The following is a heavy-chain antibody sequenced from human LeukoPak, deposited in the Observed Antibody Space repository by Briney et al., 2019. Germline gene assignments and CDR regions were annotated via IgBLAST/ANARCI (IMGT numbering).Heavy chain of an antibody. CDR1: GYTFTGYY. CDR2: INPKSGGT. D-gene: IGHD1-26*01. Sequence: GASVKVSCKASGYTFTGYYMHWVRQAPGQGLEWMGWINPKSGGTNYAQKFQGRVTMTRDTSISTAYMELSRLRSDDTAMYYCARGSTVGATESLGFDYWGQGTPVTVSS. V-gene: IGHV1-2*02. CDR3: ARGSTVGATESLGFDY. J-gene: IGHJ4*02.